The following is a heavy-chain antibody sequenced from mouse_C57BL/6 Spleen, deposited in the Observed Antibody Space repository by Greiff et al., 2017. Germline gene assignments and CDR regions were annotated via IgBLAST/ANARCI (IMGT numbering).Heavy chain of an antibody. V-gene: IGHV1-55*01. CDR1: GYTFTSYW. CDR3: ARAGGIYYGHYAMDY. J-gene: IGHJ4*01. D-gene: IGHD2-1*01. Sequence: QVQLQQPGAELVKPGASVTMSCKASGYTFTSYWITWVKQRPGQGLEWIGDIYPGSGSTNYNEKFKSKATLTVDTSSSTAYMLLSSLTSEDSAVYYCARAGGIYYGHYAMDYWGQGTSVTVSS. CDR2: IYPGSGST.